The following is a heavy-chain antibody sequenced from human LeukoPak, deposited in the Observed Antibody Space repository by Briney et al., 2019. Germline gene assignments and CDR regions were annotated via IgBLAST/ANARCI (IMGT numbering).Heavy chain of an antibody. D-gene: IGHD6-13*01. CDR3: ARGIGFSSSWYLDY. J-gene: IGHJ4*02. Sequence: GASVKVSCKASGYTFTSYGISWVRQAPGQGLEWMGWISSYNGNTNYAQKFQDRVTMTTDTSTSTAYMELRSLRSDDTAVYYCARGIGFSSSWYLDYWGQGALVTVSS. CDR2: ISSYNGNT. CDR1: GYTFTSYG. V-gene: IGHV1-18*01.